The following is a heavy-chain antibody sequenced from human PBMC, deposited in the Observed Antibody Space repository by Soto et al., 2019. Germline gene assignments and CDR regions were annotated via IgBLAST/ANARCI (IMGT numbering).Heavy chain of an antibody. CDR1: GGSISSYY. J-gene: IGHJ5*02. V-gene: IGHV4-59*01. CDR2: IYYSGST. Sequence: SETLSLTCTVSGGSISSYYWSWIRQPPGKGLEWIGYIYYSGSTNYNPSLKSRVTITRDTSASTAYMELGSLRSEDTAVYYCARVGPPADPWGQGTLVTVS. CDR3: ARVGPPADP.